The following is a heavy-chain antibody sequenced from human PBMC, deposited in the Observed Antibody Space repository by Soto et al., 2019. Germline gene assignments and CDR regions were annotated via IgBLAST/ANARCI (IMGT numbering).Heavy chain of an antibody. CDR1: DFIFSNYH. CDR2: ISSGGDNV. Sequence: EVQLVESGGGLVKPGGSLRLSCAASDFIFSNYHMNWIRQAPGKGLEWVSSISSGGDNVYYTASVNGRFTISRDNAKNSLFLQMNSLRAEDTAVYYCAGSYGPADSWGQGTLVPVSS. CDR3: AGSYGPADS. D-gene: IGHD3-16*01. V-gene: IGHV3-21*02. J-gene: IGHJ5*01.